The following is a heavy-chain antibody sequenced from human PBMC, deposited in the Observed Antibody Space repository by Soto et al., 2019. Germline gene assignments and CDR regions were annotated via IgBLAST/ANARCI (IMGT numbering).Heavy chain of an antibody. J-gene: IGHJ4*02. D-gene: IGHD4-4*01. V-gene: IGHV2-26*01. CDR1: DFSLNIPRMG. CDR3: ARIINVNYLDY. CDR2: IFSNDEK. Sequence: QVTLKESGPVLVKPTETLTLTCTVSDFSLNIPRMGVSWIRQPPGKALEWLAHIFSNDEKSYSTSLKRRLTISKDTSKSQVVLTMTNMDPVGTATYYCARIINVNYLDYWGQGALVTVSS.